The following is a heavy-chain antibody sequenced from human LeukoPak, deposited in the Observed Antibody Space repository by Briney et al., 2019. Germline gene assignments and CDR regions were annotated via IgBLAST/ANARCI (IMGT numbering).Heavy chain of an antibody. D-gene: IGHD2-2*01. J-gene: IGHJ6*02. CDR2: FHTAGDI. CDR3: ARGSCSSRSCYKRVNGLDV. V-gene: IGHV3-13*01. CDR1: GFTFGNYD. Sequence: GGSLRLSCAASGFTFGNYDMHWVRQATGKGLEWVSAFHTAGDIHYSGSVKGRFATSRENAKNSFYLQMNNLRAGDTAVYYCARGSCSSRSCYKRVNGLDVWGQGTPVTVSS.